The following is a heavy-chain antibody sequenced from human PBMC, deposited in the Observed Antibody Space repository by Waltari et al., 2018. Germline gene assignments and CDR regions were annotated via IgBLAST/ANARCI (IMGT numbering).Heavy chain of an antibody. CDR2: IYYSGSN. V-gene: IGHV4-59*01. D-gene: IGHD3-9*01. J-gene: IGHJ5*02. CDR1: GGSISSYY. CDR3: ARLLRYFDWFDP. Sequence: QVQLQESGPGLVKPSETLSLTCTVSGGSISSYYWSWIRQPPGKGLEWIGYIYYSGSNKYNPSLKGRVTISVDTSKNQFSLKLSTVTAADTAGYYCARLLRYFDWFDPWGQGTLVTVSS.